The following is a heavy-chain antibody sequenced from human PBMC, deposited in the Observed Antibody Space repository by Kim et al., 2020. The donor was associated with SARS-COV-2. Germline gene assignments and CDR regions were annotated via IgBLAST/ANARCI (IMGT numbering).Heavy chain of an antibody. V-gene: IGHV3-15*01. J-gene: IGHJ3*02. D-gene: IGHD1-26*01. CDR3: TTDAIVGLQEVDAFDI. Sequence: PVKGRFTISRDDSKNTLYLQMNSLKTEDTAVYYCTTDAIVGLQEVDAFDIWGQGTMVTVSS.